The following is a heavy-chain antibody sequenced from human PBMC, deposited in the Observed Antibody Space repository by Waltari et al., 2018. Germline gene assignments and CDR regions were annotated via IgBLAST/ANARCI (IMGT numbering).Heavy chain of an antibody. Sequence: QVQLQQWGAGLLKPSETLSLTCAVYGGSFSGYYWSWIRQPPGKGLEWIGGINHRGSTHCNPACTIRVTISVDTSKNQFSLKLSAVTAADTSVYYCARARTYYDFWSGLNWFDPWGQGTLVTVSS. CDR3: ARARTYYDFWSGLNWFDP. CDR2: INHRGST. J-gene: IGHJ5*02. V-gene: IGHV4-34*01. D-gene: IGHD3-3*01. CDR1: GGSFSGYY.